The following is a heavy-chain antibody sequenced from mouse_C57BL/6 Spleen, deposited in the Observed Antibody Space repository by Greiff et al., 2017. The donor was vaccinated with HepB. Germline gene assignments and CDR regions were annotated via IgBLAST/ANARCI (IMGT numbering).Heavy chain of an antibody. J-gene: IGHJ2*01. CDR3: ASHYYGSSLDYFDY. CDR2: IDPANGNT. D-gene: IGHD1-1*01. V-gene: IGHV14-3*01. CDR1: GFNIKNTY. Sequence: VQLKESVAELVRPGASVKLSCTASGFNIKNTYMHWVKQRPEQGLEWIGRIDPANGNTKYAPKFQGKATITADTSSNTAYLQLSSLTSEDTAIYYCASHYYGSSLDYFDYWGQGTTLTVSS.